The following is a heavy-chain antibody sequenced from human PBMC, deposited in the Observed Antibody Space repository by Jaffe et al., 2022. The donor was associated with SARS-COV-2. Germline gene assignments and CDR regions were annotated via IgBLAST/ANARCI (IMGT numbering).Heavy chain of an antibody. V-gene: IGHV3-73*01. CDR2: IRNKANSYAT. CDR1: GFTFSGSA. J-gene: IGHJ6*02. Sequence: EVQLVESGGGLVQPGGSLKLSCAASGFTFSGSAMHWVRQASGKGLEWVGRIRNKANSYATAYAASVKGRFTISRDDSKNTAYLQMNSLKTEDTAVYYCARPHVEGYHYYGMDVWGQGTTVTVSS. CDR3: ARPHVEGYHYYGMDV. D-gene: IGHD2-15*01.